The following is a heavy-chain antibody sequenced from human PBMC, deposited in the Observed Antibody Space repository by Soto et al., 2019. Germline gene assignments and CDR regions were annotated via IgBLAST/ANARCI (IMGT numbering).Heavy chain of an antibody. V-gene: IGHV3-11*05. Sequence: QVQLLESGGGLVKPGGSLRLSCAASGFTFSDYYMSWIRQAPGKGLECVAYISVSSTYANYVDSVEGRFTISRDNAKNSRFLQMNSLRAEDTAVYYCARGVPYYSSEKPANFDYWGQGALVTVSS. CDR2: ISVSSTYA. CDR3: ARGVPYYSSEKPANFDY. CDR1: GFTFSDYY. J-gene: IGHJ4*02. D-gene: IGHD3-10*01.